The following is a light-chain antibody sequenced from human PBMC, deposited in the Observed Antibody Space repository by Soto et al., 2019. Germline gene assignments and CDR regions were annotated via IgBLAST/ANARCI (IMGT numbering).Light chain of an antibody. V-gene: IGKV3-15*01. CDR3: QQYKWPPIWT. CDR1: QSISSD. J-gene: IGKJ1*01. Sequence: EIVMTQSPATLSVSPGERVTLSCRASQSISSDSAWYQQKPGQAPRLLIYGASTRATGIPARFSGSASGTEFTLTITSLQSEDFAVYFCQQYKWPPIWTFGQGTKVEIK. CDR2: GAS.